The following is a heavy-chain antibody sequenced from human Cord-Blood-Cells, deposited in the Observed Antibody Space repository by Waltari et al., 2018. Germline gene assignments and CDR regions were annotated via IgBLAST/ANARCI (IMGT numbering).Heavy chain of an antibody. D-gene: IGHD6-13*01. CDR3: ARVDSSSWLNWFDP. V-gene: IGHV4-34*01. Sequence: QVQLQQWGAGLLKPSETLSLTCAVYGGSFSGYYWSWIRQPPGKGLEWIGEINHSRSTNYNPSLKSRVNISVDTSKNQFSLKLSSVTASDTAVYYCARVDSSSWLNWFDPWGQGTLVTVSS. CDR1: GGSFSGYY. J-gene: IGHJ5*02. CDR2: INHSRST.